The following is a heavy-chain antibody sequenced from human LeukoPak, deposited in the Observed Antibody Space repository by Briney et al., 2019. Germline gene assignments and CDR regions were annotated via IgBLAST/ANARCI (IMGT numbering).Heavy chain of an antibody. J-gene: IGHJ5*02. D-gene: IGHD5-12*01. CDR2: ISYDGSNK. CDR3: ARAGRLPFRWFDP. CDR1: GFTFSSYA. V-gene: IGHV3-30-3*01. Sequence: GGSLRLSCAASGFTFSSYAMPWVRQAPGKGLEWVAVISYDGSNKYYADSVKGRFTISRDNSKNTLYLQMNSLRAEDTAVYYCARAGRLPFRWFDPWGQGTLVTVSS.